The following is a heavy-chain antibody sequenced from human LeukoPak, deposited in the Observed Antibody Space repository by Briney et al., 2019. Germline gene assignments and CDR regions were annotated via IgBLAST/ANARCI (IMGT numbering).Heavy chain of an antibody. D-gene: IGHD2-15*01. CDR2: ISSSSSYI. CDR1: GVTFSSYS. J-gene: IGHJ4*01. CDR3: GSIARPVVDGSNPIVY. V-gene: IGHV3-21*01. Sequence: GGSLTLSCAASGVTFSSYSRNWVRQAPGKGLEWVSSISSSSSYIYYPYSMNGVSIISRDTDKNFLYQQITIPRAEDTAVSYCGSIARPVVDGSNPIVYWG.